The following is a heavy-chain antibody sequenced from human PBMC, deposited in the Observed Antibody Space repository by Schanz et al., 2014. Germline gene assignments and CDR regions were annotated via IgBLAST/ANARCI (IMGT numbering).Heavy chain of an antibody. J-gene: IGHJ4*02. CDR2: IIPIHGIA. D-gene: IGHD2-21*01. CDR3: ARDRLECGAECYSVEVFEI. V-gene: IGHV1-69*04. Sequence: QVQLVQSGAEVKKPGSPVKVSCKSSGGTFSSYAISWVRQAPGQGLEWMGRIIPIHGIATYAQKFQGRLTITADTSTTTAYMELSSLRSEDTAVYYCARDRLECGAECYSVEVFEIWGQGTLVIVSS. CDR1: GGTFSSYA.